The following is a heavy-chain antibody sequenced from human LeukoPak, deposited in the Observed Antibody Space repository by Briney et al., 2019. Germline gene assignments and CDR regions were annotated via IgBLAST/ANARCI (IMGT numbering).Heavy chain of an antibody. Sequence: GGSLRLSCAASGFTFSSYSMNWVRQAPGKGLEWVSYISSSGSTIYYADSVKGRFTISRDNAKNSLYLQMNSLRAEDTAVYYCAREDRYCSSTSCYTTFDYWGQGTLVTVSS. CDR3: AREDRYCSSTSCYTTFDY. CDR2: ISSSGSTI. V-gene: IGHV3-48*04. J-gene: IGHJ4*02. D-gene: IGHD2-2*02. CDR1: GFTFSSYS.